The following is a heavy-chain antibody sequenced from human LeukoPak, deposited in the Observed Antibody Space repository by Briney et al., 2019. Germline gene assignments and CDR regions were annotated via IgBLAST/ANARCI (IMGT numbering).Heavy chain of an antibody. CDR1: GFTFSSYA. Sequence: PGGSLRLSCASSGFTFSSYAMSWVRQAPGKGLEWVSAISGSGGSTYYADSVKGRFTISRDNSKNTLYLQMNSLRAEDTAVYYCAKDDRGYGDYWFDYWGQGTLVTVSS. CDR3: AKDDRGYGDYWFDY. V-gene: IGHV3-23*01. D-gene: IGHD4-17*01. CDR2: ISGSGGST. J-gene: IGHJ4*02.